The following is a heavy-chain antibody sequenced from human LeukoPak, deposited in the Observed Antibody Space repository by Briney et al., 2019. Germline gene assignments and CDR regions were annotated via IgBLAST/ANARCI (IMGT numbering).Heavy chain of an antibody. CDR2: ISSRATTI. D-gene: IGHD5-12*01. Sequence: GGSLRLSCAASGLSLTDNYMNWIRQAPGKGLEWIAYISSRATTIKYADSVKGRFTISRDTAKNTLYLHLNSLKSEDTAPYFCAGGYNGYDWSDYWGQGALVTVSS. CDR1: GLSLTDNY. V-gene: IGHV3-11*01. CDR3: AGGYNGYDWSDY. J-gene: IGHJ4*02.